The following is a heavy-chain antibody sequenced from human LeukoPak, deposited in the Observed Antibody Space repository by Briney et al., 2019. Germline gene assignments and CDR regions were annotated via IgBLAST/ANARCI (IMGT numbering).Heavy chain of an antibody. V-gene: IGHV4-31*03. CDR1: GGSISSGGYY. Sequence: SETLSLTCTVSGGSISSGGYYWSWIRQHPGKGLEWIGYIYYSGSTYYNPSLKSRVTISVDTSKNQFSLDLSSVTAADTAVYYCARDLGDGYLANDYWGQGTLVTVSS. CDR2: IYYSGST. J-gene: IGHJ4*02. D-gene: IGHD5-24*01. CDR3: ARDLGDGYLANDY.